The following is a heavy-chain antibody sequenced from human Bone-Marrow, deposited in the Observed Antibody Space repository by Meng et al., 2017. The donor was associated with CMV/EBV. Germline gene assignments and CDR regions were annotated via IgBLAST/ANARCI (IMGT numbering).Heavy chain of an antibody. CDR2: IIPIFGTA. V-gene: IGHV1-69*05. CDR1: GGTFSSYA. Sequence: SVKVSCKASGGTFSSYAISWVRQAPGQGLEWMGGIIPIFGTANYAQKFQGRVTITTDESTSTAYMELSSLRSEDTGVYCLASAQVDSNYYFDYWGQGTLVTVSS. D-gene: IGHD4-11*01. CDR3: ASAQVDSNYYFDY. J-gene: IGHJ4*02.